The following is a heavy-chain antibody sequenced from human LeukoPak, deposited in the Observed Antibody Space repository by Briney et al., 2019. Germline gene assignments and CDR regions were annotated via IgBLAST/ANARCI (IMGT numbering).Heavy chain of an antibody. Sequence: PGGSLRLSCAASGFTFSSYSMNWVRQAPGKGLEWVSYISSSSSTIYYADSVKGRFTISRDNAENSLYLQMNSLRAEDTAMYYCARQGSEIDYWGQGTLVTVSS. V-gene: IGHV3-48*04. CDR3: ARQGSEIDY. CDR2: ISSSSSTI. CDR1: GFTFSSYS. J-gene: IGHJ4*02.